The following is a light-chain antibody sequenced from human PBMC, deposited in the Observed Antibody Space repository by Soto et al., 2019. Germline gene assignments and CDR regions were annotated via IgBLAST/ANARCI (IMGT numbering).Light chain of an antibody. CDR3: LQYNNYPFT. J-gene: IGKJ5*01. V-gene: IGKV1-17*01. CDR1: QDIKNV. Sequence: DIQMTQSPSALSASVGDRVTISCRASQDIKNVLVCYQQRXGKAPKRLIYAASSLQTGVPSRFSGSGSGTEFTLTINSLQPEDFATYFCLQYNNYPFTFGQGTRLEIK. CDR2: AAS.